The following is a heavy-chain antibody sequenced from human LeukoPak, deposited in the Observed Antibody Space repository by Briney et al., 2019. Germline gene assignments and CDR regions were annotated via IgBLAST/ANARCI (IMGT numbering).Heavy chain of an antibody. CDR1: GFTFTNYA. D-gene: IGHD2-15*01. V-gene: IGHV3-23*01. J-gene: IGHJ4*02. CDR3: TRASAARCIGVFCYPFDH. CDR2: TVGIGPDT. Sequence: GGSLRLSCAASGFTFTNYAMTWVRQAPGKGLEWVAATVGIGPDTYHADSVKGRFTISRDNSKNILYLQMNSLRVEDTAVYYCTRASAARCIGVFCYPFDHWGQGTLVTVSS.